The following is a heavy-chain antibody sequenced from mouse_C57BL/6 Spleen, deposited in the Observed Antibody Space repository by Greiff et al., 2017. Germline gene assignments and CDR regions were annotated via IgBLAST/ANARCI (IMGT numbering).Heavy chain of an antibody. CDR2: IDPENGDT. V-gene: IGHV14-4*01. CDR1: GFNIKDDY. J-gene: IGHJ2*01. CDR3: TTYYGNPGYFDY. Sequence: VQLKESGAELVRPGASVKLSCTASGFNIKDDYMHWVKQRPEQGLEWIGWIDPENGDTEYASKFQGKATITADTSSNTAYLQLSSLTSEDTAVYYCTTYYGNPGYFDYWGQGTTLTVSS. D-gene: IGHD2-1*01.